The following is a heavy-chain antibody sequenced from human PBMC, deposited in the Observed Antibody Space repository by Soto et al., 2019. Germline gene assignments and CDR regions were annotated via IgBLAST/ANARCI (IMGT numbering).Heavy chain of an antibody. CDR1: GYTFTSYG. CDR3: ARDRVVVVPATEGYMDV. D-gene: IGHD2-2*01. Sequence: ASVKVSCKASGYTFTSYGISWVRQAPGQGLEWMGWISAYNGNTNYAQKLQGRVTMTTDTSTSTAYMELRSLRSDDTAVYYCARDRVVVVPATEGYMDVWGKGTTVPVSS. J-gene: IGHJ6*03. CDR2: ISAYNGNT. V-gene: IGHV1-18*01.